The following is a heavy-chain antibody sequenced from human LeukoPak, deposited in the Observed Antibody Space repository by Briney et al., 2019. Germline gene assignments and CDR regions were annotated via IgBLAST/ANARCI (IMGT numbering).Heavy chain of an antibody. CDR2: INPNSGGT. CDR3: ARDREMTTVTFPFDY. CDR1: GYTFTGYY. V-gene: IGHV1-2*02. J-gene: IGHJ4*02. D-gene: IGHD4-11*01. Sequence: ASVKVSCKASGYTFTGYYMHWVRQAPGQGLEWMGWINPNSGGTNYAQKFQGRVTMTRDTSISTAYMELSRLRSDDTAVYYCARDREMTTVTFPFDYWGQGTLVTASS.